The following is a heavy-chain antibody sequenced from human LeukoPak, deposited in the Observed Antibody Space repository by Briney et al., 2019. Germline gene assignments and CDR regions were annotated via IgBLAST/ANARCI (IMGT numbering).Heavy chain of an antibody. J-gene: IGHJ4*02. Sequence: PGGSLRLSCAVSGFTFSNYNMQWFRQAPGKGLELVASITSTSASIYYADSVKGRFTISRDNAEKSLFLQMSSLRAEDTALYYCGRVPSTYRTIDYWGQGTRVTVSS. V-gene: IGHV3-21*01. D-gene: IGHD2-2*01. CDR1: GFTFSNYN. CDR3: GRVPSTYRTIDY. CDR2: ITSTSASI.